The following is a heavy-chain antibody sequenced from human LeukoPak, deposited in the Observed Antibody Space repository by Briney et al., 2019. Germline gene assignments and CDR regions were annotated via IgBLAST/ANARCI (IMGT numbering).Heavy chain of an antibody. CDR2: IYYSGST. CDR1: GGSISSYY. V-gene: IGHV4-59*01. CDR3: ARGLGDGYNWVYFDY. J-gene: IGHJ4*02. Sequence: SETLSLTCTVSGGSISSYYWSWIRQPPGKGLEWIGYIYYSGSTNYNPSLKSRVTISVDTSKNQFSLKLSSVTVADTAVYYCARGLGDGYNWVYFDYWGQGTLVTVSS. D-gene: IGHD5-24*01.